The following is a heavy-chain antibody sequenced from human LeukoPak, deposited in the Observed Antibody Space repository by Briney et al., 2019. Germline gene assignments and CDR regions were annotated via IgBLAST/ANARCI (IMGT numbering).Heavy chain of an antibody. CDR1: GGSISSGGYY. V-gene: IGHV4-31*03. Sequence: SETLSLTCTVSGGSISSGGYYWSWIRQHPGKGLEWIGYIYYSGSTYYNPSLKSRVTISVDTSKNQFSLKLSSVTAADTAVYYCAGATSDQDSYGSDYYSDYWGQGTLVTVSS. CDR3: AGATSDQDSYGSDYYSDY. J-gene: IGHJ4*02. D-gene: IGHD5-18*01. CDR2: IYYSGST.